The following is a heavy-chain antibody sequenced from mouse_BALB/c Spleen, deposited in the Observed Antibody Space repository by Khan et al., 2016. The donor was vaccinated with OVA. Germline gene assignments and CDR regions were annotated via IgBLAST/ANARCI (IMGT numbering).Heavy chain of an antibody. CDR1: GYIFTNYW. Sequence: QMQLEESGAELVRPGASVKLSCKTSGYIFTNYWIHWLKQRSGQGLEWIARIYPGTDSTYYNEKFKDKATLTADKSSSTAYMQLSSLKSEDSAVYFCARSGDYDEVCFAYWGQGTLVTVSA. D-gene: IGHD2-4*01. J-gene: IGHJ3*01. V-gene: IGHV1-76*01. CDR2: IYPGTDST. CDR3: ARSGDYDEVCFAY.